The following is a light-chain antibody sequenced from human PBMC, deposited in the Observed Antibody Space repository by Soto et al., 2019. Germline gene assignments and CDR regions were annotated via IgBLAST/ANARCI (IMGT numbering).Light chain of an antibody. J-gene: IGKJ3*01. CDR3: QQFGSSPGFT. Sequence: EIVLTQSTGTLSLSPGERATLSCRASQSINNRYLAWYQHKPGQAPRLLIYAASSRATGIPDRFSGSGSGTDFTLTISRLEPEDFAVYYCQQFGSSPGFTFGPGTKVDIK. CDR1: QSINNRY. V-gene: IGKV3-20*01. CDR2: AAS.